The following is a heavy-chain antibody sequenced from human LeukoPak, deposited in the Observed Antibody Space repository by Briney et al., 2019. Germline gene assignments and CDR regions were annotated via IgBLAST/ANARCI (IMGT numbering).Heavy chain of an antibody. J-gene: IGHJ4*02. Sequence: GGSLRLSCAASGFTFSSDAMSWVRQAPGKGLEWVSAISGSGGSTYYADSVKGRFTISRDNSKNTLYLQMNSLRAEDTAVYYCAKDPRIVGASYWGQGTLVTVSS. CDR2: ISGSGGST. D-gene: IGHD1-26*01. CDR3: AKDPRIVGASY. V-gene: IGHV3-23*01. CDR1: GFTFSSDA.